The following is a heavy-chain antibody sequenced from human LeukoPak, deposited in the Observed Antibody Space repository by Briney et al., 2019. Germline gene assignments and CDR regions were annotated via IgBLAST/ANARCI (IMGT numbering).Heavy chain of an antibody. CDR2: IYYSGST. Sequence: SETLSLTCTVSGGSISSGGYYWSWIRQHSGKGLEWIGYIYYSGSTYYNPSLKSRVTISVDTSKNQFSLKLSSVTAADTAVYYCARMFGELPWFDPWGQGTLVTVSS. J-gene: IGHJ5*02. CDR3: ARMFGELPWFDP. D-gene: IGHD3-10*02. V-gene: IGHV4-31*03. CDR1: GGSISSGGYY.